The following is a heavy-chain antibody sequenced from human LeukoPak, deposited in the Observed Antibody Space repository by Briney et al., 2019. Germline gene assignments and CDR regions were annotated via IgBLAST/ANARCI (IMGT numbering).Heavy chain of an antibody. CDR2: INPNSGGT. V-gene: IGHV1-2*02. D-gene: IGHD3-22*01. J-gene: IGHJ5*02. CDR1: GYTFTGYY. Sequence: ASVKVSCKASGYTFTGYYMHWVRQAPGQGLEWMGWINPNSGGTNYAQKFQGRVTMTRDTSISTAYMELSRLRSDDTAVYYCARDLFYDSFSYWFDPWGQGTLATVSS. CDR3: ARDLFYDSFSYWFDP.